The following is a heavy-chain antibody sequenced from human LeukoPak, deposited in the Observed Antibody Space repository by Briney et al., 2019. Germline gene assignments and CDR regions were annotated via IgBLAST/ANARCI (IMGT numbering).Heavy chain of an antibody. D-gene: IGHD3-16*02. CDR3: ARGPRDYDYVWGSYRCPRFDP. CDR2: IYYSGST. Sequence: KTSETLSLTCTVSGGSTSSGDYYWSWIRQPPGKGLEWIGYIYYSGSTYYNPSLKSRVTISVDTSKNQFSLKLSSVTAADTAVYYCARGPRDYDYVWGSYRCPRFDPWGQGTLVTVSS. V-gene: IGHV4-30-4*01. CDR1: GGSTSSGDYY. J-gene: IGHJ5*02.